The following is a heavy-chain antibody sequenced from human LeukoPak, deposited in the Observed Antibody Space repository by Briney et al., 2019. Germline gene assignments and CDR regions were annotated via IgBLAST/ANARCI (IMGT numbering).Heavy chain of an antibody. Sequence: EASVKVSCKASGYIFTNYAMNWVRQAPGQGLEWMGYIKTSTGNPTYAQGFTGRFVFSLDTPVSTAYLQINNLRTEDTAVYYCARDQDVMVRGDVWGQGTMVTVSS. D-gene: IGHD3-10*01. CDR1: GYIFTNYA. V-gene: IGHV7-4-1*02. CDR2: IKTSTGNP. J-gene: IGHJ3*01. CDR3: ARDQDVMVRGDV.